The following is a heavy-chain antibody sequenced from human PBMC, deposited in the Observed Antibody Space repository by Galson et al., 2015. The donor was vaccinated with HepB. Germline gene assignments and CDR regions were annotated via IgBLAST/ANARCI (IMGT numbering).Heavy chain of an antibody. V-gene: IGHV3-30*03. CDR2: ISSAGTTQ. D-gene: IGHD1-26*01. CDR3: ARDAMGRGSGSYSAFDY. J-gene: IGHJ4*02. CDR1: GFTFSNYG. Sequence: SLRLSCAVSGFTFSNYGMQWVRQAPGKGLEWVATISSAGTTQYYADSVKGRFTSSRDNSKNMLYLQMNSLGAEDTAVYYCARDAMGRGSGSYSAFDYWGQGTLVTVSS.